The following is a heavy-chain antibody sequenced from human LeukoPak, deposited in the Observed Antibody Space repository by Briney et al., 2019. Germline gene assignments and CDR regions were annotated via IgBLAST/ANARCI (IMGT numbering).Heavy chain of an antibody. CDR1: GFTFSSYA. CDR3: ARDLPYCSSTSCYSGIDY. D-gene: IGHD2-2*01. V-gene: IGHV3-30*04. Sequence: GGSLRLSCAASGFTFSSYAMHWVRQALGKGLEWVAVISYDGSNKYYADSVKGRFTISRDNSKNTLYLQMNSLRAEDTAVYYCARDLPYCSSTSCYSGIDYWGQGTLVTVSS. CDR2: ISYDGSNK. J-gene: IGHJ4*02.